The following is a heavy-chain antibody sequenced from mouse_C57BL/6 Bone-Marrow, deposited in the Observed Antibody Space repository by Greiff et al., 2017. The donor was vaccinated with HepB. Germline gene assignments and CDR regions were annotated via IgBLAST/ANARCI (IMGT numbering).Heavy chain of an antibody. CDR2: IYPRSGNT. CDR1: GYTFTSYG. D-gene: IGHD4-1*01. V-gene: IGHV1-81*01. J-gene: IGHJ4*01. CDR3: ARWDDYAAMDY. Sequence: QVQLKQSGAELARPGASVKLSCKASGYTFTSYGISWVKQRTGQGLEWIGEIYPRSGNTYYNEKFKGKATLTADKSSSTAYMELRSLTSEDSAVYFCARWDDYAAMDYWGQGTSVTVSS.